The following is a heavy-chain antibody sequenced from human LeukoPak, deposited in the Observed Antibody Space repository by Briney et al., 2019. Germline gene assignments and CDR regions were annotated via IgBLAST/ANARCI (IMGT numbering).Heavy chain of an antibody. Sequence: GRSLRLSCAASGFTFSSYAMHWVRQAPGKGLEWVAVISYDGSNKYYADSVKGRFTISRDNSKNTLYLQMNSLRAEDTAVYYCARTFRGVTNDEYYFDYWGQGTLVTVSS. D-gene: IGHD4-11*01. CDR2: ISYDGSNK. J-gene: IGHJ4*02. V-gene: IGHV3-30*01. CDR1: GFTFSSYA. CDR3: ARTFRGVTNDEYYFDY.